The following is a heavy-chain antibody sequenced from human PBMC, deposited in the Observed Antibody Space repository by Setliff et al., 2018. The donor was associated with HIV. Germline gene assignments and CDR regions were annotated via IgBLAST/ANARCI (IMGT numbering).Heavy chain of an antibody. J-gene: IGHJ3*01. CDR3: VRPRVFDSFDV. V-gene: IGHV1-2*06. CDR2: ISPNNGAA. Sequence: ASVKVSCKAIGYMILGYKMNWVRQAPGQGLEWIGRISPNNGAAEYAPKFQGRVSMTLDTSISTAYLELKALTSDDTAVYYCVRPRVFDSFDVWGPGTMVTVSS. CDR1: GYMILGYK.